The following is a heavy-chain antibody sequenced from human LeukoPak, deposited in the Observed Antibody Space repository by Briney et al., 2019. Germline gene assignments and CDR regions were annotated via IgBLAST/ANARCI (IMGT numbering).Heavy chain of an antibody. J-gene: IGHJ3*02. D-gene: IGHD2-2*01. CDR3: ARQKCTSTSCLTKNAFDI. V-gene: IGHV4-4*09. Sequence: SETLSLTCTVSGSVRGYYWSWIRQPPGKGLEWIGYIYTSGSTNYNPSLESRVTISVDTSKNQFSLDLSSVTAADTAVYYCARQKCTSTSCLTKNAFDIWGQGTMVTVSS. CDR1: GSVRGYY. CDR2: IYTSGST.